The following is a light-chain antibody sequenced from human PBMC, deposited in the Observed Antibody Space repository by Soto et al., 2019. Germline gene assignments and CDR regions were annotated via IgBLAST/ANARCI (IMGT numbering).Light chain of an antibody. V-gene: IGKV3-15*01. J-gene: IGKJ1*01. CDR1: QSVSSN. Sequence: EIVMTQSPATLSVSPGERATLSSRASQSVSSNLAWYQQKPGQAPRLLIYGASTRATGIPASFSGSGSGTEFTLTISSLQSEDFAVYYCQQYNNRPRTFGQGTKVDI. CDR2: GAS. CDR3: QQYNNRPRT.